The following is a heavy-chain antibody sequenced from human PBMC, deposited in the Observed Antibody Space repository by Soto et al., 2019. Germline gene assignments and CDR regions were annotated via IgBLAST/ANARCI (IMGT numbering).Heavy chain of an antibody. CDR1: GYTFTNYY. Sequence: QVHLVQSGAEVKKPGASVKVSCKASGYTFTNYYIHWVRQAPGQGLEWMAIINPSGGSTTYAQKFKGRITMTRDTSTSTVYMEVSSLRSEDTAVYYCARGGPEMATIGSFDCWGQGTLVTVSS. CDR2: INPSGGST. D-gene: IGHD3-16*01. J-gene: IGHJ4*02. CDR3: ARGGPEMATIGSFDC. V-gene: IGHV1-46*01.